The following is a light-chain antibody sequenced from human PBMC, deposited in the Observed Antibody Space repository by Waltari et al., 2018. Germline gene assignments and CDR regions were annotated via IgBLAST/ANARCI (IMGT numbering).Light chain of an antibody. Sequence: QSALTQPASVSGSPGHSITISCTGTISYVGGYDYVSWYQQHPDKAPKLMIYDVTNRPSGVSNRFSGSKSGNTASLTISGLQAEDEADYYCSSYASSSTLVVFGGGTKLTVL. J-gene: IGLJ2*01. V-gene: IGLV2-14*03. CDR3: SSYASSSTLVV. CDR2: DVT. CDR1: ISYVGGYDY.